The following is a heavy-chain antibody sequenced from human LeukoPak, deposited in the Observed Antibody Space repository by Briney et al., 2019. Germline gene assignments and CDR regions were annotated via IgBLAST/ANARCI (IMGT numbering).Heavy chain of an antibody. D-gene: IGHD3-16*02. CDR1: GFTFSSYG. CDR2: IWYDGSNK. CDR3: AKEAYDYVWGSYLFDY. V-gene: IGHV3-33*06. J-gene: IGHJ4*02. Sequence: PGGSLRLSCAASGFTFSSYGMHWVRQAPGKGLEWVAVIWYDGSNKYYADSVKGRFTISRDNSKNTLYLQMNSLRAEDTAVYYCAKEAYDYVWGSYLFDYWGQGTLVTVCS.